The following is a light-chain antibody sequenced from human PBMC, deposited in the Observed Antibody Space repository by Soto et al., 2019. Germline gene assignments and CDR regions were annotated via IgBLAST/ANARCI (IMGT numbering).Light chain of an antibody. J-gene: IGKJ1*01. V-gene: IGKV1-27*01. CDR1: QGINNY. CDR3: QRYNSAPWT. CDR2: AAS. Sequence: DIQMTQSPSSLSASVGDRVTITCRASQGINNYLAWYQQKPWKVPKHLIYAASTLQSGVPSRLSGSGSGTDFTLTISYLQPADDATHYCQRYNSAPWTFGQGTKVEIK.